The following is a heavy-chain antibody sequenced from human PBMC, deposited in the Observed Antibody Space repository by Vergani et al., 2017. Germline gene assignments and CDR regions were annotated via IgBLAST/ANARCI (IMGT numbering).Heavy chain of an antibody. Sequence: EVQLVESGGGLVQPGGSLRLSCAASGFTFSSYWMSWVRQAPGKGLEWVANIKQDGSEKYYVDSVKGRFTISRDNAKNSLYLQMNSLRAEDTAVYYCARDEVGDCSSTSCLQGRYYYYYMDVWGKGTTVTVSS. CDR2: IKQDGSEK. CDR1: GFTFSSYW. CDR3: ARDEVGDCSSTSCLQGRYYYYYMDV. D-gene: IGHD2-2*01. V-gene: IGHV3-7*01. J-gene: IGHJ6*03.